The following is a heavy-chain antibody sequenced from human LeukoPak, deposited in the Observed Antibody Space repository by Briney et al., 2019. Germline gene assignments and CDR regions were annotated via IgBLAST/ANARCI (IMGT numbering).Heavy chain of an antibody. CDR1: GFTFSSYA. V-gene: IGHV3-23*01. J-gene: IGHJ4*02. CDR3: AKDFYDSSGYYNRKGLGFDY. Sequence: ETGGSLRLSCAASGFTFSSYAVSWVRQAPGKGLEWVSAISGSGGSTYYADSVKGRFTISRDNSKNTLYLQMNSLRAEDTAVYYCAKDFYDSSGYYNRKGLGFDYWGQGTLVTVSS. CDR2: ISGSGGST. D-gene: IGHD3-22*01.